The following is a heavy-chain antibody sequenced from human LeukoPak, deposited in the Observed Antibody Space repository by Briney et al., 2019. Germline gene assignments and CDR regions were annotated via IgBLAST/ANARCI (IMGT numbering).Heavy chain of an antibody. Sequence: PSETLSLTCNVSGGSFTNYYWSWIRQTPEKGREWNGQINHSGDTSYNPSLRSRMTLSVDRSKNQFSLKVTSVTAADTGVYYCARGPGTLGLSPWGQGTLVTVSS. V-gene: IGHV4-34*01. D-gene: IGHD1-7*01. CDR2: INHSGDT. J-gene: IGHJ5*02. CDR1: GGSFTNYY. CDR3: ARGPGTLGLSP.